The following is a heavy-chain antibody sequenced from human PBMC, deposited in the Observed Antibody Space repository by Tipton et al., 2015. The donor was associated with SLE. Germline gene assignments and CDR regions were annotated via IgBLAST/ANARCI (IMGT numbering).Heavy chain of an antibody. CDR2: INHSGST. Sequence: TLSLTCAVYGGSFSGYYWSWIRQPPGKGLEWIGEINHSGSTNYNPSLKSRVTISVDTSEFQFSLNLSSVTAADTAVYYCARGMVAWRGAIVGVDVWGQGTTVNVSS. J-gene: IGHJ6*02. D-gene: IGHD2-8*01. CDR1: GGSFSGYY. V-gene: IGHV4-34*01. CDR3: ARGMVAWRGAIVGVDV.